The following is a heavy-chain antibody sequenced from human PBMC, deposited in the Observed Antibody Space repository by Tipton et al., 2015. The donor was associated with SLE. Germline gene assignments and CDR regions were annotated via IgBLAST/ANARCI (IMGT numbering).Heavy chain of an antibody. CDR1: GGSISSGSYY. CDR3: ARESPPVDV. J-gene: IGHJ6*04. V-gene: IGHV4-61*02. CDR2: IYTSGST. Sequence: TLSLTCTVSGGSISSGSYYWSWIRQPAGKGLEWIGRIYTSGSTNYNPPLKSRVTISVDTSKNQFSLKLSSVTAADTAVYYCARESPPVDVWGKGTTVTVSS.